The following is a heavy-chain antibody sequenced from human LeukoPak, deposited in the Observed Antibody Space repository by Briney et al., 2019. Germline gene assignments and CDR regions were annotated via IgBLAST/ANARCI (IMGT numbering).Heavy chain of an antibody. V-gene: IGHV3-15*01. J-gene: IGHJ4*02. CDR2: IKSKTEGATA. CDR3: SAAIYSDSRN. Sequence: GGSLRLSCAASGFTFSTYIMNWVRQAPGKGLEWLGRIKSKTEGATADYAAAVRDRFTISRDDSKNTLYLQMNSLKTEDTAVYYCSAAIYSDSRNWGQGTLVTVSS. D-gene: IGHD4-11*01. CDR1: GFTFSTYI.